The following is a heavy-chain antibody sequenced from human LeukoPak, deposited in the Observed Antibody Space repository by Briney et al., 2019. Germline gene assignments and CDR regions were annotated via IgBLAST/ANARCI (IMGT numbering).Heavy chain of an antibody. J-gene: IGHJ6*02. D-gene: IGHD6-6*01. CDR3: ARGGYSSSSWAYYYGMDV. Sequence: ASVKVSCKASGYTITGYYMHWVRQAPGQGLEWMGWINPNSGGTNYPQKFQGRVTMTRDTSISTAYMELSRLTSDDTAVYYCARGGYSSSSWAYYYGMDVWGQGTTVTVSS. V-gene: IGHV1-2*02. CDR1: GYTITGYY. CDR2: INPNSGGT.